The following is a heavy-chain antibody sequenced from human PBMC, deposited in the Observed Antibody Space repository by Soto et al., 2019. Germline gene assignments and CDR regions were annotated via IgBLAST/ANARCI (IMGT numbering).Heavy chain of an antibody. V-gene: IGHV1-18*04. Sequence: ASVKVSCKASGYTFTSYGISWVRQAPGQGLEWMGWISAYNGNTNYAQKLQGRVTMTTDTSTSTAYMELRSLRSDDTAVYYCARDSSSGWYPTGYYYGMDVWGQGTTVTVS. CDR2: ISAYNGNT. D-gene: IGHD6-19*01. CDR1: GYTFTSYG. CDR3: ARDSSSGWYPTGYYYGMDV. J-gene: IGHJ6*02.